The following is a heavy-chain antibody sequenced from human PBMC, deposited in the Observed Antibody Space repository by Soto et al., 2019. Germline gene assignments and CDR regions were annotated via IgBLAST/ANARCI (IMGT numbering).Heavy chain of an antibody. D-gene: IGHD3-10*01. CDR3: ARGGRLYGSGSYYSYFDY. V-gene: IGHV1-46*01. CDR1: GYTFTSYY. CDR2: INPSGGST. J-gene: IGHJ4*02. Sequence: ASVKVSCKASGYTFTSYYMHWVRQAPGQGLEWMGIINPSGGSTSYAQKFQGRVTMTRDTSTSTVYMELSSLRSEDTAVYYCARGGRLYGSGSYYSYFDYWGQGTLVTDSS.